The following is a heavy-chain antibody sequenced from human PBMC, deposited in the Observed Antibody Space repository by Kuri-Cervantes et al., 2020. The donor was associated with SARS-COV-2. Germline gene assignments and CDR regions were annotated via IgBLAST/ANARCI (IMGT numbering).Heavy chain of an antibody. Sequence: ESLKISCTVSGGSISSSSYYWGWIRQPPGKGLEWIGSIYYSGSTYYNPSLKSRVTISVDTSKNQFSLKLSSVTAADTAVYYCARDRAPVGYWGQGTLVTVSS. CDR2: IYYSGST. J-gene: IGHJ4*02. CDR3: ARDRAPVGY. CDR1: GGSISSSSYY. V-gene: IGHV4-39*02.